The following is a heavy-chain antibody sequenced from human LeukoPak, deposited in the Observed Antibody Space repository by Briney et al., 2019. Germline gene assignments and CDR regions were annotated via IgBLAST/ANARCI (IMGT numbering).Heavy chain of an antibody. Sequence: GSLRLSCAASGFPFTSYSMNWVRQAPGKGLEWVSTISGGGGSTYYADSVKGRFTISRDNSKNALYLQVNGLRAEDTAVYYCAKGGKWDVTPFDYWGQGTLVTVSS. CDR3: AKGGKWDVTPFDY. CDR2: ISGGGGST. V-gene: IGHV3-23*01. D-gene: IGHD1-26*01. CDR1: GFPFTSYS. J-gene: IGHJ4*02.